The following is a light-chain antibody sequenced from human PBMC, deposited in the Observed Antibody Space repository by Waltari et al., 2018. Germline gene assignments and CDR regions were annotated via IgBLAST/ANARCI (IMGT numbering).Light chain of an antibody. CDR1: SSNVGSYDL. J-gene: IGLJ2*01. V-gene: IGLV2-23*02. CDR3: CSYVGDDSLI. Sequence: QSALTQPASVSGSPGQSITISCTATSSNVGSYDLVSWYQQHPGSAPTLIIYEVITLPLVVSNRFSGSKSGNTASLTISGLQAEDEADYYCCSYVGDDSLIFGGGTKLTVL. CDR2: EVI.